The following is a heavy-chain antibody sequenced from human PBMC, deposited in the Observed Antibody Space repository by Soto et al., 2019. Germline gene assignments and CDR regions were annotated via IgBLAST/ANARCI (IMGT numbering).Heavy chain of an antibody. D-gene: IGHD6-19*01. Sequence: QVQLVQSGAEVKKPGASVKVSCRASGYSFTSYDINGVRQATGQGLEWMGWMDPKTGNTDYGQKFQGRVTMTRNTSISTAYMELSSLKSEDTDVYYCARGRGWRDYWGQGTLVTVSS. V-gene: IGHV1-8*01. CDR2: MDPKTGNT. CDR3: ARGRGWRDY. J-gene: IGHJ4*02. CDR1: GYSFTSYD.